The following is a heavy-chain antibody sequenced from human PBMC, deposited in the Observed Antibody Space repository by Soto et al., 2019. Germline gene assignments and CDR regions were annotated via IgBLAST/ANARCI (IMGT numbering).Heavy chain of an antibody. CDR3: ARSENDFWSGPSFDP. CDR2: ISAYNGNT. V-gene: IGHV1-18*01. CDR1: GYTFTSYG. D-gene: IGHD3-3*01. J-gene: IGHJ5*02. Sequence: ASVKVSCKASGYTFTSYGISWVRQAPGQGLEWMGWISAYNGNTNYAQKLQGRVTMTTDTSTSTAYMELRSLRSDDTAVYYCARSENDFWSGPSFDPWGQGTLVTVSS.